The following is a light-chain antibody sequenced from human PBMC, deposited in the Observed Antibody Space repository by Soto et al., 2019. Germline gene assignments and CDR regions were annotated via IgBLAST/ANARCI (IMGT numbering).Light chain of an antibody. CDR1: QSVSSN. J-gene: IGKJ1*01. Sequence: EIVVTQSPATLSVSPGERATLSCRASQSVSSNLAWYQQKPGQAPRLLVYAASTRATGIPARFSGSGSGTEFTLTISSMQSEAFGVYYCQHYHDWTPGGTFGQGTKVEIK. V-gene: IGKV3-15*01. CDR2: AAS. CDR3: QHYHDWTPGGT.